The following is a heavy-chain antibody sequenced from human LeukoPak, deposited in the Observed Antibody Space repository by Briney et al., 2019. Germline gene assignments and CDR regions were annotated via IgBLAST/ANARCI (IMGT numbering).Heavy chain of an antibody. D-gene: IGHD1-26*01. CDR3: ARARSWECKVGMDV. CDR1: GFTFSRYD. J-gene: IGHJ6*02. V-gene: IGHV3-33*01. CDR2: IWYDGTNK. Sequence: GGSLRLSCAASGFTFSRYDMHWVRQAPGKGLEWVAVIWYDGTNKYYADSVKGRFTISRDNSKNTLYLQMNSLRAEDTALYYCARARSWECKVGMDVWGQGTTVTVSS.